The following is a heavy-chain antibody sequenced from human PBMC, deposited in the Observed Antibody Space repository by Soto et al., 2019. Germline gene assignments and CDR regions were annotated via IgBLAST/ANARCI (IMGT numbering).Heavy chain of an antibody. CDR3: AKDRRITIFTTYDGMDX. CDR2: IRCSGGST. CDR1: GFTFSSYA. D-gene: IGHD3-3*01. Sequence: PGGSLRVSCAASGFTFSSYAMSWVRQAPGKGLEWVSAIRCSGGSTYYADSVKVRLTISRDNSKKTLYLQMNSLRAEDTAVYYCAKDRRITIFTTYDGMDXWGQGTTFTVS. V-gene: IGHV3-23*01. J-gene: IGHJ6*02.